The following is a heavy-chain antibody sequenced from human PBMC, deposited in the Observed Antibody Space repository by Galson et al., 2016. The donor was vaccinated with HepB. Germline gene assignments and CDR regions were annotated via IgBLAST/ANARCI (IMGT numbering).Heavy chain of an antibody. CDR1: GDSISSGVYY. D-gene: IGHD2-15*01. CDR3: ARDPLCGGGRCSPGYYGMDV. J-gene: IGHJ6*04. Sequence: TLSLTCTVSGDSISSGVYYWSWVRQHPGKGLEWIGYIYYTGTTHYNPSLKSRLTISVDTSKNQLSLNLTSVTAANTAVYYCARDPLCGGGRCSPGYYGMDVWGKGTTVTVSS. CDR2: IYYTGTT. V-gene: IGHV4-31*03.